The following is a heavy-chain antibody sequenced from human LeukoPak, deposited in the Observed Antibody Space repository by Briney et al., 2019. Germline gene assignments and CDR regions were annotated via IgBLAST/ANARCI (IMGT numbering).Heavy chain of an antibody. CDR2: INPSGGST. CDR3: ARESYGEEDN. D-gene: IGHD4-17*01. V-gene: IGHV1-46*02. CDR1: GYTFNSYY. Sequence: ASVKVSCKAFGYTFNSYYMHWVRQAPGQGLEWMGIINPSGGSTIYAQKFQGRVTMTRDTSTSTVYMELSSLRSEDTAVYYCARESYGEEDNWGQGTLVTVSS. J-gene: IGHJ4*02.